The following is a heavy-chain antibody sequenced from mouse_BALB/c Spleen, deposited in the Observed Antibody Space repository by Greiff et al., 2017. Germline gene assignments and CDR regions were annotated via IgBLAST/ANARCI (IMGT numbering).Heavy chain of an antibody. Sequence: EVKLQESGPGLVKPSQSLSLTCSVTGYSITSGYYWNWIRQFPGNKLEWMGYISYDGSNNYNPSLKNRISITRDTSKNQFFLKLNSVTTEDTATYYCARRRRYDPFLYAMDYWGQGTSVTVSS. CDR2: ISYDGSN. CDR3: ARRRRYDPFLYAMDY. V-gene: IGHV3-6*02. CDR1: GYSITSGYY. D-gene: IGHD2-14*01. J-gene: IGHJ4*01.